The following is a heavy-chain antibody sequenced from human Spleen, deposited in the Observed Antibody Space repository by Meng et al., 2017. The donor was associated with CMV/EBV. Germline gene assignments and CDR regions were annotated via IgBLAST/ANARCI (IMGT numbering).Heavy chain of an antibody. CDR3: ARLGLNYDFWSGYYQPFDY. V-gene: IGHV1-69*05. J-gene: IGHJ4*02. CDR2: IIPIFGTA. Sequence: TLSSYAISWVRQAPGQGLEWMGGIIPIFGTANYAQKFQGRVTITTDESTSTAYMELSSLRSEDTAVYYCARLGLNYDFWSGYYQPFDYWGQGTLVTVSS. D-gene: IGHD3-3*01. CDR1: TLSSYA.